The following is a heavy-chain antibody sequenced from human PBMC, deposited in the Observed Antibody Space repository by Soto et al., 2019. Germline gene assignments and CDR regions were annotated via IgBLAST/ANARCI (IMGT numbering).Heavy chain of an antibody. J-gene: IGHJ4*02. Sequence: EVQLLESGGGLVQPGGSLRISCAASGFTFSSYAMSWVRQAPGKGLEWVSAISGSGGSTYYADSVKGRFTISRDNSKNTLYLQMNSLRAEDTAVYYCAKDLGAVAGPETNFDYWGQGTLVTVSS. CDR1: GFTFSSYA. D-gene: IGHD6-19*01. CDR2: ISGSGGST. V-gene: IGHV3-23*01. CDR3: AKDLGAVAGPETNFDY.